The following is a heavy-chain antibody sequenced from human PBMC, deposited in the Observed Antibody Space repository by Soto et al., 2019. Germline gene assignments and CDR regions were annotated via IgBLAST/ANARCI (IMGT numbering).Heavy chain of an antibody. CDR1: GFTFEDYA. D-gene: IGHD3-3*01. CDR2: ISWNSGNI. Sequence: EVQLVESGGGLVQPGRSLRLSCAASGFTFEDYAMHWVRQAPGKGLAWVSGISWNSGNIGYAESVKGRFTISRDNAKNSLYLQMNRLRTEDTAFYYCAKEPALGWFPHNWFDPWGQGTLVTVSS. CDR3: AKEPALGWFPHNWFDP. J-gene: IGHJ5*02. V-gene: IGHV3-9*01.